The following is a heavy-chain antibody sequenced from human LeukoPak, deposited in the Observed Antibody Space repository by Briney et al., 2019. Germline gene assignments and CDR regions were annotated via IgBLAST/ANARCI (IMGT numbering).Heavy chain of an antibody. V-gene: IGHV4-39*01. D-gene: IGHD6-19*01. J-gene: IGHJ4*02. CDR1: GGSISSGSFF. CDR3: ATTSYISGWHWNFDY. CDR2: IHSIGST. Sequence: SETLSLTCTLSGGSISSGSFFWDWIRQPPGKGLEWLGRIHSIGSTYYNPSLKSRLTVSVDTSKNQFSLKLSSVTSADTAVYYCATTSYISGWHWNFDYWGQGTLVTVSS.